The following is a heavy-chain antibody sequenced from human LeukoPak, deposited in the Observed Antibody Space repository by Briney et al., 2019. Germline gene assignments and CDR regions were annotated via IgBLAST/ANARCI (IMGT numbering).Heavy chain of an antibody. CDR2: ISGSGGST. Sequence: PGGSLRLSCAASGFTFSSYDVSWVRQAPGKGLEWVSSISGSGGSTYYADSVKGRFTISRDNSKNTLYLQMNSLRAEDTAVYYYAKDLYCSSTSCYEAVYWGQGTLVTVSS. CDR3: AKDLYCSSTSCYEAVY. CDR1: GFTFSSYD. J-gene: IGHJ4*02. V-gene: IGHV3-23*01. D-gene: IGHD2-2*01.